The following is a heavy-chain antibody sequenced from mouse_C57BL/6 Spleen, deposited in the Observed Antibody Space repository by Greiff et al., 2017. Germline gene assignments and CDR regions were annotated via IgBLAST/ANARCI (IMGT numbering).Heavy chain of an antibody. Sequence: QVKLQQPGAELVMPGASVKLSCKASGYTFTSYWMHWVKQRPGQGLEWIGEIDPSDSYTNYNQKFKGKSTLTVDKSSSTAYMQLSSLTSEDSAVYYCAKLGRPDYYAMDYWGQGTSVTVSS. J-gene: IGHJ4*01. V-gene: IGHV1-69*01. D-gene: IGHD4-1*01. CDR1: GYTFTSYW. CDR2: IDPSDSYT. CDR3: AKLGRPDYYAMDY.